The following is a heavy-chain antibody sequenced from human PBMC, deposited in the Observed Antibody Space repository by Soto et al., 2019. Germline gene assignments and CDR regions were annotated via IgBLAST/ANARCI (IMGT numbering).Heavy chain of an antibody. D-gene: IGHD3-10*01. J-gene: IGHJ4*02. V-gene: IGHV3-15*01. CDR1: GFTFSNAW. CDR2: IKSKTDGGTT. Sequence: EVQLVESGGGLVKPGGSLRLSCAASGFTFSNAWMSWVRQAPGKGLEWVGRIKSKTDGGTTDYAAPVKGRFTISRDDSKNTLYLQMNSLKTEDTAVYYCTTRFYYGSGSSYIKNYWGQGTLVTVSS. CDR3: TTRFYYGSGSSYIKNY.